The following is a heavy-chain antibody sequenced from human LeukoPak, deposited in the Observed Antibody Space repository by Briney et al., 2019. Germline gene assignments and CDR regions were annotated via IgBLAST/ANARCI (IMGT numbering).Heavy chain of an antibody. D-gene: IGHD1-20*01. J-gene: IGHJ4*02. V-gene: IGHV4-34*01. CDR1: GGSFSGYY. CDR2: INHSGST. CDR3: ARRITGTTSDSFDY. Sequence: SETLSLTCAVYGGSFSGYYWSWIRQPPGKGLEWIGEINHSGSTNYNPSLKSRVTISVDTSKNHFSLRLSSVTAADTALYYCARRITGTTSDSFDYWGQGTLVTVSS.